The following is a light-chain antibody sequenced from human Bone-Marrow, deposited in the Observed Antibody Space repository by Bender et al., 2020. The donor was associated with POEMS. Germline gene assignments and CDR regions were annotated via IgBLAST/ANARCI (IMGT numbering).Light chain of an antibody. J-gene: IGLJ3*02. CDR1: GSNIGSNT. CDR2: SNN. V-gene: IGLV1-44*01. CDR3: AAWDDSLNGGV. Sequence: QSVLTQPPSASGTPGQRVTISCSGSGSNIGSNTVNWYQQLPRTAPKLLIYSNNLRPSGVPDRFSGSKSGTSASLAISGLQSEDEADYYCAAWDDSLNGGVFGGGTKLTVL.